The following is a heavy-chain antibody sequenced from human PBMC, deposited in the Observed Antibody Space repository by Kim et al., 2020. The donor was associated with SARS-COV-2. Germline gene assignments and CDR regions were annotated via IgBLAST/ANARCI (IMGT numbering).Heavy chain of an antibody. V-gene: IGHV3-33*01. CDR2: IWYDGSKK. Sequence: GGSLRLSCAASGFIFRNYGMHWVRQAPGKGLEWVGFIWYDGSKKNYADSVTGRCTISRDNSKNTLDLQMNSLRDEDTAVYYCARDEGSFDYWGQGTLVTVSS. CDR1: GFIFRNYG. CDR3: ARDEGSFDY. J-gene: IGHJ4*02.